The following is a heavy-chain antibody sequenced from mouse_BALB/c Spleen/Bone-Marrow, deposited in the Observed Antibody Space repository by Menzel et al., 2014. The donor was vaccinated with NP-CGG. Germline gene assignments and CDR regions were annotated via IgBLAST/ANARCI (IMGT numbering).Heavy chain of an antibody. CDR2: IDPYNGGT. J-gene: IGHJ3*01. D-gene: IGHD2-10*02. CDR1: GYSFTDYN. Sequence: VQLQQSGPELAKPGASVKVSCKASGYSFTDYNMYWVKQSHGKSLEWIGYIDPYNGGTRYNQKFKGKATLTVDKSSSTAFMHHNSLTSEDSAVYYCARAGYGNCEFWIAYWGQGTLVTVSS. V-gene: IGHV1S135*01. CDR3: ARAGYGNCEFWIAY.